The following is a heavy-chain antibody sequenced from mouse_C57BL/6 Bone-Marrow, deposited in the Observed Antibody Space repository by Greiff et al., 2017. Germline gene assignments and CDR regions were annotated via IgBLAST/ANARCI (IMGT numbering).Heavy chain of an antibody. CDR1: GFSLTSYG. CDR2: IWSGGST. V-gene: IGHV2-2*01. D-gene: IGHD1-1*01. CDR3: ARIGFTTVV. J-gene: IGHJ2*01. Sequence: QVHVKQSGPGLVQPSQSLSITCTVSGFSLTSYGVHWVRQSPGKGLEWLGVIWSGGSTDYNAAFISRLSISKDNSKSQVFFKMNRLQADDTAIYYCARIGFTTVVWGQGTTLTVSS.